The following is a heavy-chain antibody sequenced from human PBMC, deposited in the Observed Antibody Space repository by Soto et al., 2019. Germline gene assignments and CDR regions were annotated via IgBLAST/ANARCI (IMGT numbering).Heavy chain of an antibody. Sequence: EVQLVESGGGLIQPGGSLRLSCAASGFTVKNYQMNWVRQAPGKGLEWVSVIYSGGVTYYPDSVKGRFTTIRDTSKNTVYLQMNSLRADDTAMYYCARDPSTTGYYGLDVRGQGTTVTVSS. J-gene: IGHJ6*02. CDR3: ARDPSTTGYYGLDV. CDR2: IYSGGVT. CDR1: GFTVKNYQ. V-gene: IGHV3-53*01.